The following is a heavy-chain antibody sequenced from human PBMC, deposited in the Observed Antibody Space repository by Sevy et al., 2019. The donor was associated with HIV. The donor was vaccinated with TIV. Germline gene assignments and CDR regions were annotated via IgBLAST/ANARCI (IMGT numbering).Heavy chain of an antibody. CDR2: LNGDGSGA. J-gene: IGHJ5*02. Sequence: GGSLRLSCAASGFTFSSHWMHWVRQAPGKGLVWVSRLNGDGSGASYADFVKGRFTISRDNGKNTVYLQISSLTADDTAVYYCTRGRSGTYGWFDPWGQGTLVTVSS. CDR3: TRGRSGTYGWFDP. D-gene: IGHD6-19*01. V-gene: IGHV3-74*01. CDR1: GFTFSSHW.